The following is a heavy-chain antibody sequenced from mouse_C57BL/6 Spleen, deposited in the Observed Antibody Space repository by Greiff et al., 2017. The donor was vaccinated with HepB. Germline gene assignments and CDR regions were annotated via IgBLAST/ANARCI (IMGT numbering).Heavy chain of an antibody. J-gene: IGHJ3*01. V-gene: IGHV3-6*01. CDR3: ATELGLFAY. Sequence: EVKLLESGPGLVKPSQSLSLTCSVTGYSITSGYYWNWIRQFPGNKLEWMGYISYDGSNNYNPSLKNRISITRDTSKNQFFLKLNSVTTEDTATYYCATELGLFAYWGQGTLVTVSA. CDR2: ISYDGSN. CDR1: GYSITSGYY. D-gene: IGHD4-1*01.